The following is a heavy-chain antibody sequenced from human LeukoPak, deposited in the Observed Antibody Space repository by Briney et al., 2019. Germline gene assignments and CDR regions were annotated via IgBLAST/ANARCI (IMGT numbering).Heavy chain of an antibody. D-gene: IGHD6-19*01. CDR1: GFSLSTSGVG. Sequence: SAPTLVKPTQTLTLTSTFSGFSLSTSGVGAGWIRQPPGEALEALSVIYWDDGKSYSPSLKSRITIPKVTSKSQVVLTLTNMDHVDTARYYCAHICRLHRSGWYSGYWGQGTLVTVS. V-gene: IGHV2-5*02. CDR3: AHICRLHRSGWYSGY. J-gene: IGHJ4*02. CDR2: IYWDDGK.